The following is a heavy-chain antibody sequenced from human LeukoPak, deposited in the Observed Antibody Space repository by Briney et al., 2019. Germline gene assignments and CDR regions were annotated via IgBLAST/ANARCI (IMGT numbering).Heavy chain of an antibody. CDR3: AKDLRPPSGDSPQGVIY. V-gene: IGHV3-30*02. CDR2: IPYDGSNK. J-gene: IGHJ4*02. CDR1: GFTFSSYG. Sequence: TGGSLRLSCAASGFTFSSYGMHWVRQAPGKGLEWVAFIPYDGSNKYYADSVKGRFTISRVDSKNTLYLQMNSLRSEDTAVYYCAKDLRPPSGDSPQGVIYWGQGTLVTVSS. D-gene: IGHD4-17*01.